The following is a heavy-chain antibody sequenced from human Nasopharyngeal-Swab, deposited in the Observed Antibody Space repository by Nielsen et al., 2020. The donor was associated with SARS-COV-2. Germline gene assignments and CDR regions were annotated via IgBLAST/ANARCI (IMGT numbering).Heavy chain of an antibody. V-gene: IGHV4-59*03. CDR2: IYHTGTT. CDR1: DASINTYY. D-gene: IGHD5-18*01. Sequence: SETLSLTCTVSDASINTYYWSWIRQSPGKGLEWLGHIYHTGTTNYNPSLKSRIIISVDTSKNQFSFSLNLSSVTAADTALYYCAATRYSYGPFFDYRAQGTQVTVSS. J-gene: IGHJ4*02. CDR3: AATRYSYGPFFDY.